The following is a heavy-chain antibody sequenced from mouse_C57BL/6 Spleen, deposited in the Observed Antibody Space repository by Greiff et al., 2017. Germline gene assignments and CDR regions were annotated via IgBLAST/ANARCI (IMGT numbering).Heavy chain of an antibody. CDR3: ARRYDGYYVHFDY. D-gene: IGHD2-3*01. Sequence: EVMLVESGGGLVKPGGSLKLSCAASGFTFSDYGMHWVRQAPEKGLEWVAYISSGSSTIYYADTVTGRFTISRDNAKNTLFLQMTSLRSEDTAMYYCARRYDGYYVHFDYWGQGTTLTVSS. J-gene: IGHJ2*01. CDR1: GFTFSDYG. CDR2: ISSGSSTI. V-gene: IGHV5-17*01.